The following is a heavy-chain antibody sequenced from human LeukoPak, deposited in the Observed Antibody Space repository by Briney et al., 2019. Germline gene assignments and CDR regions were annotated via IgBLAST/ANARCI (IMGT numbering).Heavy chain of an antibody. D-gene: IGHD3-10*01. V-gene: IGHV4-34*01. CDR1: GGSFSGYY. J-gene: IGHJ4*02. Sequence: SETLSLTCAVYGGSFSGYYWSWVRQPPGKGLEWIGEINHSGSTNYNPSLKSRVTISVDTSKNQFSLKLSSVTAADTAVYYCTHSITMVRGVSEDWGQGTLVTVSA. CDR3: THSITMVRGVSED. CDR2: INHSGST.